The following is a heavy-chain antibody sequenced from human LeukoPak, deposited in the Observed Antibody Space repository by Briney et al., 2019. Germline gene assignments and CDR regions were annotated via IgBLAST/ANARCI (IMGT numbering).Heavy chain of an antibody. V-gene: IGHV1-2*02. CDR1: GYTFTDYY. CDR2: FNPNSGGS. J-gene: IGHJ5*02. D-gene: IGHD3-3*01. Sequence: AASVKVSCKASGYTFTDYYMNWVRQAPGQGLEWMGWFNPNSGGSSYAQNFQGRITMTRDTSITTAYMELSRLRSDDTAVYYCARGASVFGFWSGSENWFDPWGQGTLVTVSS. CDR3: ARGASVFGFWSGSENWFDP.